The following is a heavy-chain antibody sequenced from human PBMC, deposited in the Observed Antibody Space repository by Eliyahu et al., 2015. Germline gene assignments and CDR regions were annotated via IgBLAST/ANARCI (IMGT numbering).Heavy chain of an antibody. V-gene: IGHV3-66*01. J-gene: IGHJ2*01. CDR3: ARFVTTFDWYFDL. Sequence: EVQLVESGGGLVQPGGSLRLSCXASGFTVSSNXMSWVRQAPGXGLEWVSVIYSGGSTYYADSVKGRFTISRDNXKNTLYLQMNSLRAEDTAVYYCARFVTTFDWYFDLWGRGTLVTVSS. CDR1: GFTVSSNX. CDR2: IYSGGST. D-gene: IGHD3-16*01.